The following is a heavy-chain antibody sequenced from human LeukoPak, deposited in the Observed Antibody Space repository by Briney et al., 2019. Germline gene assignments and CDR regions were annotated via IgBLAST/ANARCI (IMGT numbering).Heavy chain of an antibody. Sequence: SETLSLTCAVSGYSISSGYYWGWIRQPPGKGLEWIGSIYHSGSTYYNPSLKSRVTISVDTSKNQFSLKLSSVTAADAAVYYCARPYYDGMGWFDPWGQGTLVTVSS. V-gene: IGHV4-38-2*01. CDR1: GYSISSGYY. J-gene: IGHJ5*02. CDR3: ARPYYDGMGWFDP. CDR2: IYHSGST. D-gene: IGHD3-22*01.